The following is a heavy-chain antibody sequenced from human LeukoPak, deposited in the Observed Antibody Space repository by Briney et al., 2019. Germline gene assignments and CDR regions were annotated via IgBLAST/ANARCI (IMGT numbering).Heavy chain of an antibody. J-gene: IGHJ4*02. CDR3: AREGIAARTNYFDY. D-gene: IGHD6-6*01. CDR2: INPNSGGT. V-gene: IGHV1-2*02. Sequence: ASVKVSCKASAHTFTGYYMHWVRQAPGQGLEWMGWINPNSGGTNYAQKFQGRVTMTRDTSISTAYMELSRLRSDDTAVYYCAREGIAARTNYFDYWGQGTLVTVSS. CDR1: AHTFTGYY.